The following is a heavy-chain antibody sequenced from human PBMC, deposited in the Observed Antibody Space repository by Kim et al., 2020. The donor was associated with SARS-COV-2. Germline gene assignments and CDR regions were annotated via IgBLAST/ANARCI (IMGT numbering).Heavy chain of an antibody. D-gene: IGHD4-4*01. Sequence: SETLSLTCTVSGGSISSSSYYWGWIRQPPGKGLEWIGSIYYSGSTYYNPSLKSRVTISVDTSKNQFSLKLSSVTAADTAVYYCKVYSNPNTIYYYYGMDVWGQGTTVTVSS. CDR1: GGSISSSSYY. CDR2: IYYSGST. CDR3: KVYSNPNTIYYYYGMDV. J-gene: IGHJ6*02. V-gene: IGHV4-39*01.